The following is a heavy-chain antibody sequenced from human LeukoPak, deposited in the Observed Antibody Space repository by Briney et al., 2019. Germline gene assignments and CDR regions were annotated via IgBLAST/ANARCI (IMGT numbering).Heavy chain of an antibody. Sequence: GRSLRLSCAASGFTFSSYAMHWVRQAPGKGVEWVAVISYDGSNKYYADSVKGRFTISRDNSKNTLYLQMNSLRAEDTAVYYCARELRATVTNYYYYGMDVWGKGTTVTVSS. J-gene: IGHJ6*04. V-gene: IGHV3-30*04. CDR3: ARELRATVTNYYYYGMDV. D-gene: IGHD4-17*01. CDR2: ISYDGSNK. CDR1: GFTFSSYA.